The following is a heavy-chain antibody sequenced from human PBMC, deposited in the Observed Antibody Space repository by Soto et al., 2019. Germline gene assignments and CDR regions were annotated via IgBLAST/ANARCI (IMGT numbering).Heavy chain of an antibody. CDR2: IIPIFGTA. Sequence: QVQPVQSGAEVKKPGSSVKVSCKASGGTFSSYAISWVRQAPGQGLEWMGGIIPIFGTANYAQKFQGRVTITADESTSTAYMELSSLRSEDTAVYYCATILGYCSGGSCYGWFDPWGQGTLVTVSS. CDR1: GGTFSSYA. J-gene: IGHJ5*02. V-gene: IGHV1-69*01. CDR3: ATILGYCSGGSCYGWFDP. D-gene: IGHD2-15*01.